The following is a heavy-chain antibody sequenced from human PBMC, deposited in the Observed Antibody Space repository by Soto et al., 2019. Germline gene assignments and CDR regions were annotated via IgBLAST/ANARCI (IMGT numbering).Heavy chain of an antibody. CDR3: AKDTNLGIAAAGTLFDY. Sequence: GGSLRLSCAASGFTFSSYAMSWVRQAPGKGLEWVSAISGSGGSTYYADSVKGRFTISRDNSKNTLYLQMNSLRAEDTAVYYCAKDTNLGIAAAGTLFDYWGQGTLVTVSS. CDR2: ISGSGGST. CDR1: GFTFSSYA. J-gene: IGHJ4*02. D-gene: IGHD6-13*01. V-gene: IGHV3-23*01.